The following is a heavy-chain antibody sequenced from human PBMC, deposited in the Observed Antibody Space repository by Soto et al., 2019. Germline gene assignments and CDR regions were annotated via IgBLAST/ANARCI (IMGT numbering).Heavy chain of an antibody. D-gene: IGHD2-15*01. J-gene: IGHJ5*02. CDR3: AHRRGGPRRNWFAP. CDR2: IYWDDDK. Sequence: SGPTLVNPTQTLTLTCTFSGFSLSTSGVGVGWIRQPPGKALEWLALIYWDDDKRYSPSLKSRLTITKDTSKNQVVLTMTNMDPVDKATYFCAHRRGGPRRNWFAPWGQGTLVTVSS. CDR1: GFSLSTSGVG. V-gene: IGHV2-5*02.